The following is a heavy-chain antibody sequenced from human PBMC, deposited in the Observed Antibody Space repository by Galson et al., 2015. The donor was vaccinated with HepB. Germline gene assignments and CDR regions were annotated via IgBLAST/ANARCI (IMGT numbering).Heavy chain of an antibody. Sequence: QSGAEVKKPGASVKVSCTASRFSLSNYGISWVRQAPGQGLEWMAWISLYNDNAIYVERLQGRVTVTTDTSTNTAYMELKSLRSDDTAVYYCARARYSTSPPDYWGQGTLVTVSS. CDR2: ISLYNDNA. D-gene: IGHD1-26*01. CDR3: ARARYSTSPPDY. V-gene: IGHV1-18*01. CDR1: RFSLSNYG. J-gene: IGHJ4*02.